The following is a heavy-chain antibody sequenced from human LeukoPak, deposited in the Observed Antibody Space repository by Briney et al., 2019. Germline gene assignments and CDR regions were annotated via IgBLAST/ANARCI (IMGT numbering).Heavy chain of an antibody. J-gene: IGHJ4*02. Sequence: ASVKVSCKASGYTFTTHDINWVRQATGQGLEWMGWMNPNSGNTGYAQKFQGRVTITRDTSASTAYMELSSLRSEDTAVYYCARGRCVGSTNCYYFDSWGQGTLVTVSS. CDR1: GYTFTTHD. CDR3: ARGRCVGSTNCYYFDS. V-gene: IGHV1-8*01. D-gene: IGHD2-2*01. CDR2: MNPNSGNT.